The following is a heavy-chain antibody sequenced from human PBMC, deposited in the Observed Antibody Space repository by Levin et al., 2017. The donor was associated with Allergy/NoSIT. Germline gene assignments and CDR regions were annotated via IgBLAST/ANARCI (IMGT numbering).Heavy chain of an antibody. J-gene: IGHJ6*02. CDR2: IIPIFGTA. Sequence: SVKVSCKASGGTFSSYAISWVRQAPGQGLEWMGGIIPIFGTANYAQKFQGRVTITADESTSTAYMELSSLRSEDTAVYYCASGAGYSSGWYRSYYYYGMDVWGQGTTVTVSS. CDR3: ASGAGYSSGWYRSYYYYGMDV. V-gene: IGHV1-69*13. D-gene: IGHD6-19*01. CDR1: GGTFSSYA.